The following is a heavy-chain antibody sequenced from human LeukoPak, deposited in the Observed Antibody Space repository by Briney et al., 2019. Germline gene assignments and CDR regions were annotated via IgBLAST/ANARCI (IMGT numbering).Heavy chain of an antibody. CDR3: ARGDGYDLYYMDV. CDR2: ISYDGSNK. V-gene: IGHV3-30*03. D-gene: IGHD5-24*01. CDR1: GFTFRSYG. Sequence: GGSLRLSCAASGFTFRSYGMHWVRQAPGKGLEWVAVISYDGSNKYYADSVKGRFTISRDNSKNTLHLQMNSLRAEDTAVYYCARGDGYDLYYMDVWGKGTTVTISS. J-gene: IGHJ6*03.